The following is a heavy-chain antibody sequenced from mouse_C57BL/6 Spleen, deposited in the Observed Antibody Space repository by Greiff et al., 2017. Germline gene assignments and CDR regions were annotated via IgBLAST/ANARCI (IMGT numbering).Heavy chain of an antibody. CDR2: ISSGGDYI. Sequence: EVMLVESGEGLVKPGGSLKLSCAASGFTFSSYAMSWVRQTPEKRLEWVAYISSGGDYIYYADTVKGRFTISRDNARNSLYLQMSSLKSEDTAMYYCVRPLWSSYAKDYWGQGTSVTVSS. J-gene: IGHJ4*01. D-gene: IGHD1-1*02. CDR1: GFTFSSYA. CDR3: VRPLWSSYAKDY. V-gene: IGHV5S21*01.